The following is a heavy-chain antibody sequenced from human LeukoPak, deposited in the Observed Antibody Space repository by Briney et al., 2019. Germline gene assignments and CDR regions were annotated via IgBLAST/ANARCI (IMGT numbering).Heavy chain of an antibody. CDR2: IYYSGST. V-gene: IGHV4-39*07. Sequence: SETLSLTCTVSGGSISSGSYYWGWIRQPPGKGLEWIGSIYYSGSTYYNPSLKSRVTISVATSKNQFSLKLSSVTAADTAVYYCARADRYSSGWYAYYMDVWGKGTTVTVSS. CDR3: ARADRYSSGWYAYYMDV. J-gene: IGHJ6*03. D-gene: IGHD6-19*01. CDR1: GGSISSGSYY.